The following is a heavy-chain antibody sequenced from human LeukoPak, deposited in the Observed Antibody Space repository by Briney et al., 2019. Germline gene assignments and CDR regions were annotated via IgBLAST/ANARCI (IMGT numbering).Heavy chain of an antibody. CDR1: GFTFNTHG. D-gene: IGHD6-13*01. CDR2: IGSSGTTT. Sequence: PGGSLRLSCAASGFTFNTHGMNWVRQAPGKGLEWVSEIGSSGTTTYYADSLKGRFTISRDNSKNTLYLQMDSLRAEDTALYYCAKGRGGITVTGARYLDLWGRGTLVIVSS. V-gene: IGHV3-23*01. CDR3: AKGRGGITVTGARYLDL. J-gene: IGHJ2*01.